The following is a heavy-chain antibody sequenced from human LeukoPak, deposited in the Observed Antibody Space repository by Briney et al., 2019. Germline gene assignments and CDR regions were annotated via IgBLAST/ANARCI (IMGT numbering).Heavy chain of an antibody. V-gene: IGHV3-30*03. D-gene: IGHD2-15*01. CDR2: ISYDGSNK. CDR3: ARREYCSGGSCKGFDP. J-gene: IGHJ5*02. Sequence: GGSLRLSCAASGFTFTSYGMHWVRQAPGKGLEWVAVISYDGSNKYYADSVKGRFTISRDNSKNTLYLQMNSLRAEDTAVYYCARREYCSGGSCKGFDPWGQGTLVTVSS. CDR1: GFTFTSYG.